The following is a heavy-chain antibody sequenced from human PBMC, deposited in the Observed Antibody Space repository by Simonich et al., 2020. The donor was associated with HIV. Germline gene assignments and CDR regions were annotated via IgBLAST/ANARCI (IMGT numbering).Heavy chain of an antibody. CDR2: MRSIRSYI. CDR3: ARELDFDY. Sequence: EVQLVDSGGGLVQPGGSLRLSCAASGFTFMIYEMNWFRQAQGRGLGLVSYMRSIRSYIYYADSVKVRFTISRDNAKNSLYLQMNSLRAEDTALYYCARELDFDYWGQGTLVTVSS. J-gene: IGHJ4*02. CDR1: GFTFMIYE. V-gene: IGHV3-48*03.